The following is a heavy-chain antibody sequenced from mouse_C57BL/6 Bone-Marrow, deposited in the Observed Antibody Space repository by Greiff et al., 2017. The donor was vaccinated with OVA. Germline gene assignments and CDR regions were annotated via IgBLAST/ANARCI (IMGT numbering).Heavy chain of an antibody. CDR2: IHPTSGST. Sequence: QVQLQQPGAELVKPGASVKLSCKASGYTFTSYWMHWVKQRPGQGLEWIGMIHPTSGSTNYNEKFKSKATLTVDKSSSTAYMQLSSLTSEDSAVYYCARLDGSSPWFAYWGQGTLVTVSA. V-gene: IGHV1-64*01. CDR3: ARLDGSSPWFAY. CDR1: GYTFTSYW. J-gene: IGHJ3*01. D-gene: IGHD1-1*01.